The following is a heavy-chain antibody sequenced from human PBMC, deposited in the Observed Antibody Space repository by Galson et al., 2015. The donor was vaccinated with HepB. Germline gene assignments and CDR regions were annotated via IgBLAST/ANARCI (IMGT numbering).Heavy chain of an antibody. CDR1: GYSFTSYW. CDR2: IYPGDSDT. V-gene: IGHV5-51*01. CDR3: ARQNYDFGSGYYGADY. D-gene: IGHD3-3*01. J-gene: IGHJ4*02. Sequence: QYGAAVKKPGESLKISCKGSGYSFTSYWIGWVRQMPGKGLEWMGIIYPGDSDTRYSPSFQGQVTISADKSITTAYLQWSSLKASDTAMYYCARQNYDFGSGYYGADYWGQGTLVTVSS.